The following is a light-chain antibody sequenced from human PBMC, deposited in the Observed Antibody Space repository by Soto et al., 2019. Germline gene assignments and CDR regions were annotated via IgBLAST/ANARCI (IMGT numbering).Light chain of an antibody. V-gene: IGLV2-14*01. Sequence: QSVLTQPASVSGSPGQSITISCTGTSSDVGAYNYASWYQQYPGEAPKVIIYDVSHLPAGVSNRFSGSKSGNTASLTISGLQTQDEADYYCSSYTSATTYVFGTGTKVTVL. J-gene: IGLJ1*01. CDR3: SSYTSATTYV. CDR2: DVS. CDR1: SSDVGAYNY.